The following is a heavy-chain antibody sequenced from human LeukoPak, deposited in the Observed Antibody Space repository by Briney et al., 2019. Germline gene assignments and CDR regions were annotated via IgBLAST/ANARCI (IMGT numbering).Heavy chain of an antibody. CDR2: ISAYNGNT. D-gene: IGHD6-6*01. J-gene: IGHJ4*02. V-gene: IGHV1-18*01. CDR1: GYTFTSYG. CDR3: ARDRGVYSSSSDSGEFDY. Sequence: ASVKVSCKASGYTFTSYGISWVRQAPGQGLEWMGWISAYNGNTNYAQKLQGRVTMTTDTSTSTAYMELRSLRSDDTAVYYCARDRGVYSSSSDSGEFDYWGQGTLVTVSS.